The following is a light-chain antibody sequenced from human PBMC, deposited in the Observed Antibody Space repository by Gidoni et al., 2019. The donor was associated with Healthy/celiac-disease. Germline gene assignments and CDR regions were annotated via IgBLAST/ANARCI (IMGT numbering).Light chain of an antibody. CDR2: DAS. CDR3: QQRSNWPPLT. J-gene: IGKJ4*01. Sequence: EIVFTQSPATLSLSPGARATLSCRASQSVISYLAWYQQKPGQAPRLLIYDASNRATGIPARFSGSGSGTDFTLTISSLEPEDFAVYYCQQRSNWPPLTFGGGTKVEIK. V-gene: IGKV3-11*01. CDR1: QSVISY.